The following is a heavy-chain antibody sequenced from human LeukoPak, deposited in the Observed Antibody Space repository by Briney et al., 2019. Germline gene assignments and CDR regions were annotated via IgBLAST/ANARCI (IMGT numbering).Heavy chain of an antibody. CDR3: ARARRGGSYFKYYYYMDV. CDR1: GYTFTSYG. J-gene: IGHJ6*03. D-gene: IGHD1-26*01. V-gene: IGHV1-18*01. Sequence: ASVKVSCKASGYTFTSYGISWVRQAPGQGLEWMGWISAYNGNTNYAQKLQGRVTMTTDTSTSTAYMELRSLRSDDTAVYYCARARRGGSYFKYYYYMDVWGKGTTVTVSS. CDR2: ISAYNGNT.